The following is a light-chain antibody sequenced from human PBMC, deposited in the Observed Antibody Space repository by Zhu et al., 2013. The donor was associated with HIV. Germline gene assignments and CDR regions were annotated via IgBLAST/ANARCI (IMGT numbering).Light chain of an antibody. V-gene: IGLV2-8*01. CDR2: EVS. J-gene: IGLJ3*02. Sequence: QSALTQPPSASGSPGQSVTISCTGTSSDVGGYNYVSWYQQHPGKAPKLMIYEVSKRPSGVPDRFSGSKSGNTASLTISGLQAEDEADYYCCSYAGSGTLVFGGGTKLTVL. CDR3: CSYAGSGTLV. CDR1: SSDVGGYNY.